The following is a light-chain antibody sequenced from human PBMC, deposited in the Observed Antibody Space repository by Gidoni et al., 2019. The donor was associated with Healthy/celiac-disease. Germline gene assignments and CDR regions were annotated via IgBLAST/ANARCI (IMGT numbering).Light chain of an antibody. J-gene: IGKJ2*01. V-gene: IGKV3-20*01. Sequence: EIVLTQSPGPLSLSPGERATPSCRASQSVSSSYLAWYQQKPGQAPRLLIYGASSRATGIPDRVSGSGSGTDFTLTISRLEPEDFAVYYWQQYGSSPYTFGQGTKLEIK. CDR1: QSVSSSY. CDR3: QQYGSSPYT. CDR2: GAS.